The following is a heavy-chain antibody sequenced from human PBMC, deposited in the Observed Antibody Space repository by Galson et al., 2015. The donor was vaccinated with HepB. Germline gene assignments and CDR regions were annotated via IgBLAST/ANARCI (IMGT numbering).Heavy chain of an antibody. J-gene: IGHJ4*02. CDR3: ARDQAGLYDNSGSYFDY. CDR1: GFTFSTYT. CDR2: VSDDGSNK. Sequence: SLRLSCAASGFTFSTYTLHRVRQAPGKGLEWVAVVSDDGSNKLYANSVQGRFTISRDNSKNTLYLQMRRLRAEYTAVYYCARDQAGLYDNSGSYFDYWGQGTLVTVSS. D-gene: IGHD3-22*01. V-gene: IGHV3-30-3*01.